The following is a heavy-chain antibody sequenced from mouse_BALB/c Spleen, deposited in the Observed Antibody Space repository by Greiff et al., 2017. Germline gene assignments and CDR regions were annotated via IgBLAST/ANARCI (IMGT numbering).Heavy chain of an antibody. CDR1: GFTFSSFG. J-gene: IGHJ3*01. V-gene: IGHV5-17*02. Sequence: EVHLVESGGGLVQPGGSRKLSCAASGFTFSSFGMHWVRQAPEKGLEWVAYISSGSSTIYYADTVKGRFTISRDNPKNTLFLQMTSLRSEDTAMYYCAIYSRGAWFAYWGQGTLVTVSA. CDR2: ISSGSSTI. D-gene: IGHD2-1*01. CDR3: AIYSRGAWFAY.